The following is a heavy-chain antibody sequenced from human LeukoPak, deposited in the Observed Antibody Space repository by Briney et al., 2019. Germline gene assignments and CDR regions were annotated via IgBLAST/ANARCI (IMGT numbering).Heavy chain of an antibody. J-gene: IGHJ6*03. CDR2: INWNGGST. V-gene: IGHV3-20*04. CDR3: ARVRYSSSPGYYYYMDV. CDR1: GFTFDDYG. Sequence: GSLRLSCAASGFTFDDYGMSWVRQAPGKGLEWVSGINWNGGSTGYADSVKGRFTISRDNAKNSLYLQMNSLRAEDTALYYCARVRYSSSPGYYYYMDVWGKGTTVTVSS. D-gene: IGHD6-6*01.